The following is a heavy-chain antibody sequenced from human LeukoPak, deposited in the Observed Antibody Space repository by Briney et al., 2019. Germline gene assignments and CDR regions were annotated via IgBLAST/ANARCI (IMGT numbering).Heavy chain of an antibody. CDR3: ARVSSSWYYFDY. D-gene: IGHD6-13*01. CDR1: GGTFSSYA. J-gene: IGHJ4*02. V-gene: IGHV1-69*05. Sequence: ASVKVSCKASGGTFSSYAISWVRQAPGQGLEWMGGIIPIFGTANYAQKFQGRVTITTDESTSTAYMEPSSLRSEDTAVYYCARVSSSWYYFDYWGQGTLVTVSS. CDR2: IIPIFGTA.